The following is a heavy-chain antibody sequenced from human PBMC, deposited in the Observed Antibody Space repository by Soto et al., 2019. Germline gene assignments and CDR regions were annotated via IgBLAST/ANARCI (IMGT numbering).Heavy chain of an antibody. CDR1: GFTFSDYY. CDR3: ARLRYFDRYYMDV. D-gene: IGHD3-9*01. Sequence: QVQLVESGGGLVKPGGSLRLSCAASGFTFSDYYMIWIRQAPGKGLEWVSYISSSGSTTYYADSMRGRFTISRDNAKNSLYLQMNSLRAEDTAVYYCARLRYFDRYYMDVWGKGTTVTGSS. V-gene: IGHV3-11*01. J-gene: IGHJ6*03. CDR2: ISSSGSTT.